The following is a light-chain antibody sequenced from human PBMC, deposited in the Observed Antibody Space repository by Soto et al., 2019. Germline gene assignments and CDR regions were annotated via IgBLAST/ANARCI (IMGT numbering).Light chain of an antibody. J-gene: IGKJ3*01. CDR2: DAS. V-gene: IGKV1-39*01. Sequence: DIQMTQSPSSQSASVGDRVTITCRASQYIATHLSWYQHKPGRAPHLLISDASSLQVGVPSRFSGSGSGTYFTLTISSVQPEDFATYYCQQSYNAPRTFGPGTTVD. CDR1: QYIATH. CDR3: QQSYNAPRT.